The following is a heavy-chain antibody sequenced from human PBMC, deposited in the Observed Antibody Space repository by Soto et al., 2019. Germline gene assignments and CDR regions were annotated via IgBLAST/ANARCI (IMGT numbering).Heavy chain of an antibody. V-gene: IGHV3-30*18. CDR3: AKDADPGWFYDSSGYYYGGYYYYGMDV. J-gene: IGHJ6*02. Sequence: PGGALRLSCAASGFTFSSYGMHWVRQAPGKGLEWVTVISYDGSKKYYGDSVKGRFTISRDNSKDTLYLQMSSLRTEDTAVYYCAKDADPGWFYDSSGYYYGGYYYYGMDVWGQGTTVTVSS. D-gene: IGHD3-22*01. CDR1: GFTFSSYG. CDR2: ISYDGSKK.